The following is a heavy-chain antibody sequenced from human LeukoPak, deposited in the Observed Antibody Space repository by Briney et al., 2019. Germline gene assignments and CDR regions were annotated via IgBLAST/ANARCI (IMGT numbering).Heavy chain of an antibody. J-gene: IGHJ4*02. CDR3: AKGVAGLYYFDY. CDR1: GFTFSSYW. Sequence: GGSLRLSCAASGFTFSSYWMSWVRQAPGKGLEWVSAISGSGGSTYYADSVKGRFTISRDNSKNTLYLQMNSLRAEDTAVYYCAKGVAGLYYFDYWGQGTLVTVSS. V-gene: IGHV3-23*01. D-gene: IGHD6-19*01. CDR2: ISGSGGST.